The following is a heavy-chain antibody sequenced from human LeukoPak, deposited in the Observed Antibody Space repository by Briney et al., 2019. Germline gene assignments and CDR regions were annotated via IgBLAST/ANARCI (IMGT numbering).Heavy chain of an antibody. CDR3: AKSRSVADAFDI. Sequence: PGGSLRLSCAASGVSVSTYAMSWVRQAPGKGLEWVSAITGSDDATYHADSVKGRFTIARDRSKNTLYLEMNGLRAEDTAVYHCAKSRSVADAFDIWGHRAMVTVSS. CDR2: ITGSDDAT. D-gene: IGHD6-19*01. CDR1: GVSVSTYA. V-gene: IGHV3-23*01. J-gene: IGHJ3*02.